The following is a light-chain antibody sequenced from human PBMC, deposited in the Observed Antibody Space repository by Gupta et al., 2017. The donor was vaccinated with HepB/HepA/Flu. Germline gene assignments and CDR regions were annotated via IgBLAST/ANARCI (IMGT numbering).Light chain of an antibody. CDR3: AAWDDSLNAVV. CDR1: SSNIGRST. Sequence: QSVLTQPPSASVTPGQRVTISCSGSSSNIGRSTVNWYQQLPGTAPKLLIYSNNQRPSGVPDRFSGSKSGTSASLAISGLQSEDEADYYCAAWDDSLNAVVFGGGTKVTVL. V-gene: IGLV1-44*01. J-gene: IGLJ2*01. CDR2: SNN.